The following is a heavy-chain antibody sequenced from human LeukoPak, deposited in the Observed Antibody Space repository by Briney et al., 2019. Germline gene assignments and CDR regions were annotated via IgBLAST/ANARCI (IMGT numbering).Heavy chain of an antibody. D-gene: IGHD4-17*01. CDR1: GFTFSSYW. CDR2: INSDGSRT. J-gene: IGHJ4*02. CDR3: AREGFYGDYGY. V-gene: IGHV3-74*01. Sequence: GGSLRLSCAASGFTFSSYWMHWVRQAPGKGRVWVSRINSDGSRTSYAHSVKGPFTISRDNAKNTLYLQMNSLRAADTAVYYCAREGFYGDYGYWGQGTLVTVSS.